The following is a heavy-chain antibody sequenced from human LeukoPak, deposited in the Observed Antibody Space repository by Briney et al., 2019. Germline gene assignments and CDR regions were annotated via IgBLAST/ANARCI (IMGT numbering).Heavy chain of an antibody. CDR3: ARPPVLLWFGESDAFDI. J-gene: IGHJ3*02. D-gene: IGHD3-10*01. V-gene: IGHV4-34*01. CDR2: HSGST. Sequence: HSGSTNYNPSLKSRVTISVDTSKNQFSLKLSSVTAADTAVYYCARPPVLLWFGESDAFDIWGQGTMVTVSS.